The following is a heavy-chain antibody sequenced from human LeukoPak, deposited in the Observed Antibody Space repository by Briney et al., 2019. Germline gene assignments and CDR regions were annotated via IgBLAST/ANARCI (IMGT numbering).Heavy chain of an antibody. D-gene: IGHD6-19*01. J-gene: IGHJ4*02. CDR3: VRRDTGWNYFDY. CDR1: GGSINSHY. V-gene: IGHV4-59*08. CDR2: IYYTGKN. Sequence: SETLSLTCAVSGGSINSHYWGWIRQPSGKGLQWIGDIYYTGKNNYNPSLKSRVTISLDTSKDHLSLNLTSVVAADTAIYYCVRRDTGWNYFDYWGQGILVTVPS.